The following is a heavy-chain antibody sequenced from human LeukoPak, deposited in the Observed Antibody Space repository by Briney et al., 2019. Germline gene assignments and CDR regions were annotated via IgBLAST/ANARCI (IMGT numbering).Heavy chain of an antibody. CDR1: GFTFSSYG. CDR2: ISYDGSNK. CDR3: AKSKHSSGWYYFDY. Sequence: GKSLRLSCAASGFTFSSYGMHWVRQAPGKGLEWVTVISYDGSNKYYAGSVKGRFTISRDNSKNTLYLQMNSLRAGDTAVYYCAKSKHSSGWYYFDYWGQGTLVTVSS. J-gene: IGHJ4*02. D-gene: IGHD6-19*01. V-gene: IGHV3-30*18.